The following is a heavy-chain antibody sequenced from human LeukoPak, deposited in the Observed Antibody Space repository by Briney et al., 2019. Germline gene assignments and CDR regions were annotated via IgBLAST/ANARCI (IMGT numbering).Heavy chain of an antibody. CDR2: ISCNGGST. Sequence: GGSLRLSCSASGFTFSSYAMHWVRQAPGKGLECVSAISCNGGSTYYADSVKGRFTISRDNSKNTLYLQMSSLRAEDTAVYYCVKGQRYYDSSGYYSIEYFQHWGQGTLVTVSS. V-gene: IGHV3-64D*09. CDR1: GFTFSSYA. J-gene: IGHJ1*01. CDR3: VKGQRYYDSSGYYSIEYFQH. D-gene: IGHD3-22*01.